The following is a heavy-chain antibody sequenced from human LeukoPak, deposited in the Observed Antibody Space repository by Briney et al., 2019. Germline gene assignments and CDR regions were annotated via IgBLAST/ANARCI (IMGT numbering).Heavy chain of an antibody. D-gene: IGHD2-2*01. CDR1: GFTFSSYA. V-gene: IGHV3-30-3*01. J-gene: IGHJ4*01. Sequence: GGSLRLSCAASGFTFSSYAMHWVRQATAKGLEWVAVISYDGSNKYYADSVKGRFTISRDNSKNTLYLQMNSLRAEDTAVYYCASARDCSSTSCRDYWGQGTLVTVSS. CDR2: ISYDGSNK. CDR3: ASARDCSSTSCRDY.